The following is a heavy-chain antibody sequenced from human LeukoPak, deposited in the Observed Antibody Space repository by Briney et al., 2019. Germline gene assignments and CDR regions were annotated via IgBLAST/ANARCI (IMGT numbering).Heavy chain of an antibody. J-gene: IGHJ4*02. V-gene: IGHV3-49*04. CDR3: TRRGGWYTDY. D-gene: IGHD6-19*01. CDR1: GFTFGDYA. CDR2: IRSKAYGGTT. Sequence: PGGSLRLSCTASGFTFGDYAMSWVRQAPGKGLEWAGYIRSKAYGGTTEYAASVKGRFSISRDDSKSIAYLQMNSLKTEDTAVYSCTRRGGWYTDYWGQGTLVTVSS.